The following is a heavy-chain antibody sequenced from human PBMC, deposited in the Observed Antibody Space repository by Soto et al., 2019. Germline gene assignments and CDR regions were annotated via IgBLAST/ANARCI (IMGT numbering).Heavy chain of an antibody. V-gene: IGHV3-48*02. CDR2: ISSSSSST. Sequence: EVQLVESGGGLVQPGGSLRLSCAASGFIFSSYSMNWVRQAPGKGLEWISYISSSSSSTYYAASVKGRFTISRDSAKNSLDLHMNSLRDEDTAVYYCASGGDITPRIDYWGQVTLVTVSS. D-gene: IGHD1-20*01. CDR3: ASGGDITPRIDY. CDR1: GFIFSSYS. J-gene: IGHJ4*02.